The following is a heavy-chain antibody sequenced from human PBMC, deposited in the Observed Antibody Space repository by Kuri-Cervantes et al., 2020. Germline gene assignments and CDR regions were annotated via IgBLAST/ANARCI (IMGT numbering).Heavy chain of an antibody. Sequence: ASVKVSCKASGYTFTTYYMYWVRQAPGKGLEWMGGFDPEDGETVYAQKFQGRVILTEDTSADTAYMELSSLRSEDTAVYYCATSDWEVAGLDYWGQGTLVTVSS. D-gene: IGHD6-19*01. CDR2: FDPEDGET. CDR1: GYTFTTYY. J-gene: IGHJ4*02. CDR3: ATSDWEVAGLDY. V-gene: IGHV1-24*01.